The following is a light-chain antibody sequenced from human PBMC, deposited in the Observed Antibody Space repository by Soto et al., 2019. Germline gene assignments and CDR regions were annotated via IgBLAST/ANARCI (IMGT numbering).Light chain of an antibody. Sequence: EIVLTQSPGTLSLSPGERATLSCRASQSVSSSYLAWYQQKPGQAPRLLIYGASSRSTGIPDRFSGSGSGTDFTLTISRLEPEEFAVYYCQQYGSSPGTFGQGTKVEIQ. CDR2: GAS. CDR3: QQYGSSPGT. V-gene: IGKV3-20*01. J-gene: IGKJ1*01. CDR1: QSVSSSY.